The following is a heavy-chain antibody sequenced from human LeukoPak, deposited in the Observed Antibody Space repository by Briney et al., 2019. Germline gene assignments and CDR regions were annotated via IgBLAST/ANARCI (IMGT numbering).Heavy chain of an antibody. CDR1: GYTFTSYD. V-gene: IGHV1-8*01. J-gene: IGHJ4*02. CDR3: ARVVKAYGDYAFDY. CDR2: MNPNSGNT. Sequence: ASVKVSCKASGYTFTSYDINWVRQATGQGLEWMGWMNPNSGNTGYAQKFQGRVTMTRDTSISTAYMELSRLRSDDTAVYYCARVVKAYGDYAFDYWGQGTLVTVSS. D-gene: IGHD4-17*01.